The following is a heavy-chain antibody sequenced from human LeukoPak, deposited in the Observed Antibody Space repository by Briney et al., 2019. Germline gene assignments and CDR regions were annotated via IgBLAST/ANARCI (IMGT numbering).Heavy chain of an antibody. D-gene: IGHD3-22*01. J-gene: IGHJ4*02. CDR2: IYYSGST. Sequence: SETLSLTRTVSGGSISSYYWSWIRQPPGKGLEWIGYIYYSGSTNYNPSLKSRVTISVDTSKNQFSLKLSSVTAADTAVYYCARDLDYDGIDYWGQGTLVTVSS. CDR3: ARDLDYDGIDY. V-gene: IGHV4-59*01. CDR1: GGSISSYY.